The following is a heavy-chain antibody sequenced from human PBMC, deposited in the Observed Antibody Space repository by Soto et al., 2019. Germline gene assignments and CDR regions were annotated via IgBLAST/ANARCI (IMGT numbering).Heavy chain of an antibody. Sequence: QVHLQQWGAGLLKPSSTLSLTCAVYGGSFRGYYWSWIRQPPGKGLEWIGEINHSGSTNYNPSLKSRVTISVDTSKNQFSLKLSSVTAADTAVYYCARKRLCFGEKHFDYWGQGTLVTVSS. CDR1: GGSFRGYY. D-gene: IGHD3-10*01. V-gene: IGHV4-34*01. CDR2: INHSGST. J-gene: IGHJ4*02. CDR3: ARKRLCFGEKHFDY.